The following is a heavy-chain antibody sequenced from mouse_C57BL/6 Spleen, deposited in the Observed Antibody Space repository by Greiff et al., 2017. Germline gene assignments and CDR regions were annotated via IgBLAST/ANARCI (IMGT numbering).Heavy chain of an antibody. CDR3: ARRGGYDYDWFAY. CDR1: GYSITSGYD. Sequence: DVQLQESGPGMVKPSQSLSLTCTVTGYSITSGYDWHWIRHFPGNKLEWMGYISYSGSTNYNPSLKSQISITHDTSTNHFFLKLNSVTTEDTATYYCARRGGYDYDWFAYWGQGTLVTVSA. D-gene: IGHD2-4*01. CDR2: ISYSGST. V-gene: IGHV3-1*01. J-gene: IGHJ3*01.